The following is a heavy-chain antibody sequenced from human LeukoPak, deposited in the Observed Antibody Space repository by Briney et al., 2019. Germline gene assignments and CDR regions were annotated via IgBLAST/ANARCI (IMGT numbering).Heavy chain of an antibody. CDR2: ISSNGGGT. CDR1: GFTFSSYA. V-gene: IGHV3-64*01. J-gene: IGHJ4*02. D-gene: IGHD1-26*01. CDR3: ARDGRGSYPIYYFDY. Sequence: GGSLRLSCAASGFTFSSYAMHWVRQAPGKGLEYVSAISSNGGGTYYANSVKGRFTISRDNSKNTLYLQMGSLRAEDMAVYYCARDGRGSYPIYYFDYWGQGTLVTVSS.